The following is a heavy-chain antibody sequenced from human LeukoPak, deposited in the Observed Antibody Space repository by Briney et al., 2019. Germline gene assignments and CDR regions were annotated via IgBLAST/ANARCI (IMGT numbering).Heavy chain of an antibody. J-gene: IGHJ4*02. D-gene: IGHD2-15*01. CDR1: GGSISSSDYY. Sequence: SETLSLTCTVSGGSISSSDYYWGWMRQPPGKGLEWIGDIYYSGNTYYNPSLKSRVTISVDTSKNQFSLKLSSVTAADTAVYYCARDGPRSGGSCCNYFDYWGQGTLVTVSS. CDR2: IYYSGNT. V-gene: IGHV4-39*07. CDR3: ARDGPRSGGSCCNYFDY.